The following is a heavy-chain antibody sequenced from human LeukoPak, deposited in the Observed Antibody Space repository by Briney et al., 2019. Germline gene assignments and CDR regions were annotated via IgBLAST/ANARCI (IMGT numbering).Heavy chain of an antibody. CDR2: INPNSGGT. D-gene: IGHD3-22*01. V-gene: IGHV1-2*02. CDR1: GYTFTGYH. J-gene: IGHJ3*02. Sequence: ASVKVSCKASGYTFTGYHMHWVRQAPGQGLEWMGWINPNSGGTNYAQKFQGRVTMTRDTSISTAYMELSRLRSDDTAVYYCARTTMIVVVIDVAFDIWGQGTMVTVSS. CDR3: ARTTMIVVVIDVAFDI.